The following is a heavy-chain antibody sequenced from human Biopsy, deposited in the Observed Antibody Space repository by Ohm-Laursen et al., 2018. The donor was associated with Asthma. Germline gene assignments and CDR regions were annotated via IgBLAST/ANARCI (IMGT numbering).Heavy chain of an antibody. Sequence: GSLRLSCTASGFTFSSYSMNWVRQAPGKGLEWVSYISSSSSTIYYADSVKGRFTISRDNAKNSLYLQMSSLRAEDTAVYYCARDANIYYDSSGYYYNYYYGMDVWGQGTTVTVSS. J-gene: IGHJ6*02. CDR1: GFTFSSYS. CDR2: ISSSSSTI. V-gene: IGHV3-48*01. D-gene: IGHD3-22*01. CDR3: ARDANIYYDSSGYYYNYYYGMDV.